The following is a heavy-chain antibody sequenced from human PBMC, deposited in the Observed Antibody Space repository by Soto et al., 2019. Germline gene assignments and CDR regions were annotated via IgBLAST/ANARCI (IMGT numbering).Heavy chain of an antibody. V-gene: IGHV3-7*05. Sequence: EVRLVESGGGLVQPGGSLRLSCAASGFTFSSDWMTWVRQAPGKGLEWVANIRKDGSKTSYLYSVRGRFTISRDNAQSSLIMQMDSLGAEVTALYYCARDVSAGNSSLFFDAFDIWGQGTMVTVSS. CDR1: GFTFSSDW. D-gene: IGHD6-13*01. CDR2: IRKDGSKT. CDR3: ARDVSAGNSSLFFDAFDI. J-gene: IGHJ3*02.